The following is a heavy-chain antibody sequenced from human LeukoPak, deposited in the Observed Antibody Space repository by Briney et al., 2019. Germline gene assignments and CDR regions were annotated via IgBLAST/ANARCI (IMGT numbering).Heavy chain of an antibody. CDR3: ARGVGGTYYYDY. CDR2: IYYSGST. CDR1: GGSISSYY. J-gene: IGHJ4*02. D-gene: IGHD3-3*01. V-gene: IGHV4-59*08. Sequence: SETLSLTCTVSGGSISSYYWSWIRQPPGKGLEWIGYIYYSGSTTYNPSLKSRVTISLDTSKNQFSLKLSSVTAADTAVYYCARGVGGTYYYDYWGQGTLVTVSS.